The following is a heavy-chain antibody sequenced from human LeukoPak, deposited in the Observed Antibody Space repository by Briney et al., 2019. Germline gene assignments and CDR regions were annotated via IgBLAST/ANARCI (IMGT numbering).Heavy chain of an antibody. V-gene: IGHV4-59*01. CDR2: IYYSGST. J-gene: IGHJ6*03. CDR3: ARGPYSYYMDV. CDR1: GGSINSYY. Sequence: SETLSLTCTVSGGSINSYYWSWTRQPPGKGLEWIGYIYYSGSTNYNPSLKSRVTISVDTSKNQFSLKLNSVTAADTAVYYCARGPYSYYMDVWGKGTTATVSS. D-gene: IGHD3-16*01.